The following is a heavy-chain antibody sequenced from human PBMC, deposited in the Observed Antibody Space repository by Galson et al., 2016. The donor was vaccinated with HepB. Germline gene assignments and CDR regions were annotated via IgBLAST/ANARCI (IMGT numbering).Heavy chain of an antibody. CDR1: AGSIKTYY. Sequence: SETLSLTCTVSAGSIKTYYWSWIRQPPGKGLEWIGYIYYSGSTNYHPSLKSRVTISIDTSKSQFSLKLRSVTAADTAVYYCASSNMWRGWFDPWGQGTLVTVSS. J-gene: IGHJ5*02. CDR2: IYYSGST. D-gene: IGHD2-21*01. V-gene: IGHV4-59*01. CDR3: ASSNMWRGWFDP.